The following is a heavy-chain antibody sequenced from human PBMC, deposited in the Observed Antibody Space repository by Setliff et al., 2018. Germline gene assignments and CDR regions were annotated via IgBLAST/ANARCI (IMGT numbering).Heavy chain of an antibody. CDR3: ARRYNFWSGYFDY. Sequence: PSETLSLTCTVSGDSISSSSYYWGWIRQPPGKGLEWIGSISNSGGTYYNPSLKSRVTISVDTSKNQFSLKLSSVTAADTAVYYCARRYNFWSGYFDYWGQGTLVTVSS. V-gene: IGHV4-39*01. J-gene: IGHJ4*02. D-gene: IGHD3-3*01. CDR2: ISNSGGT. CDR1: GDSISSSSYY.